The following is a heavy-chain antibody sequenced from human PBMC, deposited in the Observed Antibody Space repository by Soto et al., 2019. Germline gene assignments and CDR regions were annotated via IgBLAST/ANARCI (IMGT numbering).Heavy chain of an antibody. J-gene: IGHJ4*02. V-gene: IGHV3-33*01. CDR1: GFTFSSYG. CDR3: AQGALEWHILSEVDY. CDR2: IWYDGSNK. Sequence: QVQLVESGGGVVQPGRSLRLSCAASGFTFSSYGMHWVRQAPGKGLEWVAVIWYDGSNKYYADSVKGRFTISRDNSKNTLYLQMNSLRAEDTAVYYCAQGALEWHILSEVDYWGQGTLVTVSS. D-gene: IGHD3-3*01.